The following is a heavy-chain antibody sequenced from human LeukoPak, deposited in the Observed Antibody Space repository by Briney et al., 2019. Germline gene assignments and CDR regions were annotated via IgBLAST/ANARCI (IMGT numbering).Heavy chain of an antibody. CDR1: GFTFSSYS. Sequence: GGSLRLSCAASGFTFSSYSMNWVRQAPGKGLEWVSSISSSSSYIYYADSVKGRFTISRDNAKNSLYLQMNSLRAEDTAVYYCAKDSRVTIFGVVHDAFDIWGQGTMVTVSS. J-gene: IGHJ3*02. CDR2: ISSSSSYI. CDR3: AKDSRVTIFGVVHDAFDI. D-gene: IGHD3-3*01. V-gene: IGHV3-21*04.